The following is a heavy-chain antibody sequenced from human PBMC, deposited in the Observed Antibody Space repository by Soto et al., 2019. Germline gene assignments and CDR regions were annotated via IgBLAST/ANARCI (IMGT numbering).Heavy chain of an antibody. CDR3: AREAAGILNWFDP. CDR1: GGSISSGGYY. V-gene: IGHV4-31*03. D-gene: IGHD6-25*01. CDR2: IYYSGST. J-gene: IGHJ5*02. Sequence: QVQLQESGPGLVKPSQTLSLTCTVSGGSISSGGYYWSWIRQHPGKGLEWIGYIYYSGSTYSNPALKTRVTISVDPSKDQFSLKLSSVTAADTAVYYCAREAAGILNWFDPWGQGTLVTVSS.